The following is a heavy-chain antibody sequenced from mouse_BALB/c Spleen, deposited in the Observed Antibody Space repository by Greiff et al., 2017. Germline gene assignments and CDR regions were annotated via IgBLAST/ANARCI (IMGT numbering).Heavy chain of an antibody. Sequence: EVKLMESGPELVKPGASVKMSCKASGYTFTSYVMHWVKQKPGQGLEWIGYINPYNDGTKYNEKFKGKATLTSDKSSSTAYMELSSLTSEDSAVYYCARSSITTTLDYWGQGTTLTVSS. D-gene: IGHD1-1*01. CDR3: ARSSITTTLDY. CDR1: GYTFTSYV. CDR2: INPYNDGT. V-gene: IGHV1-14*01. J-gene: IGHJ2*01.